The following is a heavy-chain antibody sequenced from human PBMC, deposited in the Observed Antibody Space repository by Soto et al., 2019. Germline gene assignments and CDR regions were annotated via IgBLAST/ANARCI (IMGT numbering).Heavy chain of an antibody. D-gene: IGHD2-2*01. Sequence: SETLSLTCAVYGGSFSGYYWSWIRQPPGKGLEWIGEINHSGSTNYNPSLKSRVTISVDTSKNQFSLKLSSVTAADTAVYYCASGVVVVPAAKRYYGMDVCGQGTTVTVS. J-gene: IGHJ6*02. V-gene: IGHV4-34*01. CDR2: INHSGST. CDR3: ASGVVVVPAAKRYYGMDV. CDR1: GGSFSGYY.